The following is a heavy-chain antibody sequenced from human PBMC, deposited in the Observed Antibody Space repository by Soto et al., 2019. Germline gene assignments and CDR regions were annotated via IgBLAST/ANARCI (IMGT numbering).Heavy chain of an antibody. CDR1: GGSISSYY. Sequence: PSETLSLTCTVSGGSISSYYWSWIRQPPGKGLEWIGYIYYSGSTNYNPSLKSRVTISVDTSKNQFSLKLSSVTAADTAVYYCARASVTTVTSGWFDPWGQGTMVTVSS. D-gene: IGHD4-4*01. CDR3: ARASVTTVTSGWFDP. CDR2: IYYSGST. V-gene: IGHV4-59*01. J-gene: IGHJ5*02.